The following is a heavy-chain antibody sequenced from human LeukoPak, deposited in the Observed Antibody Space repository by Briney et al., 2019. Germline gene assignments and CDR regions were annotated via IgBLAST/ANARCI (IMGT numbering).Heavy chain of an antibody. J-gene: IGHJ1*01. Sequence: SVKVSCKASGGTFSSYSISWVRQAPGQGLEWMGRIIPILGIANYAQKFQGRVTITADKSTSTAYMELSSLRSEDTAVYYCAREGSPRIAAAFAEYFQHWGQGTLVTVSS. CDR3: AREGSPRIAAAFAEYFQH. CDR2: IIPILGIA. D-gene: IGHD6-13*01. V-gene: IGHV1-69*04. CDR1: GGTFSSYS.